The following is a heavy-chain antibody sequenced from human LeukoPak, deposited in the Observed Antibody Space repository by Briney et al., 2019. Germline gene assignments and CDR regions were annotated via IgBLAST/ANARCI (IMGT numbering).Heavy chain of an antibody. J-gene: IGHJ4*02. Sequence: SETLSLTCTVSGGSISSYYWRWIRHPTGRGLEWIGRIYTSGSTKYNPPLKRRVTMSVDTSKNQFSLKLGSVTAADTAVYYCSRLGFVANWGQGTLVTDSS. CDR3: SRLGFVAN. CDR1: GGSISSYY. CDR2: IYTSGST. V-gene: IGHV4-4*07. D-gene: IGHD5-12*01.